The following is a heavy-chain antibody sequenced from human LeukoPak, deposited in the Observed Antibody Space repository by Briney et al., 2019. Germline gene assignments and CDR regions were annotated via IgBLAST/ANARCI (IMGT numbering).Heavy chain of an antibody. V-gene: IGHV4-39*01. CDR2: IYYSGST. J-gene: IGHJ5*02. CDR3: ARSALRFLEWLHWFDP. CDR1: GGSISSNNYY. Sequence: SETLSLTCTVSGGSISSNNYYWGWIRQPPGKGLEWIGSIYYSGSTYYNPSLKSRVTISVDTSKNQFSLKLSSVTAADTAVYYCARSALRFLEWLHWFDPWGQGTLVTVSS. D-gene: IGHD3-3*01.